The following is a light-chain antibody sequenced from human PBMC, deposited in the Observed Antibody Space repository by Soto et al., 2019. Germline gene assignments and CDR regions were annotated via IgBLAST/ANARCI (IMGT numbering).Light chain of an antibody. CDR2: SAS. V-gene: IGKV1-12*01. Sequence: DIQMTQSPSSVSASVGDRVTITCRASQGISCWLAWYQQKPGKAPKLLIYSASSLQSGVPSRVSGSGSGTDFTLTISSLQTEDFETYYCQQSNCVPYAFGQGAKLEIK. CDR3: QQSNCVPYA. CDR1: QGISCW. J-gene: IGKJ2*01.